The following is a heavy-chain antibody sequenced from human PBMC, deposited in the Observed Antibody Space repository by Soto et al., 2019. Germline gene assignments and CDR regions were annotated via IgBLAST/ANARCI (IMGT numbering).Heavy chain of an antibody. D-gene: IGHD4-4*01. CDR1: GGSISSGGYS. V-gene: IGHV4-30-2*01. CDR2: IYHSGST. J-gene: IGHJ5*02. CDR3: ARGDYSNCSRWFDP. Sequence: SETLSLTCAVSGGSISSGGYSWSWIRQPPGKGLEWIGYIYHSGSTYYNPSLKSRVTISVDRSKNQFSLKLSSVTAADTAVYYCARGDYSNCSRWFDPWGQGTLVTVSS.